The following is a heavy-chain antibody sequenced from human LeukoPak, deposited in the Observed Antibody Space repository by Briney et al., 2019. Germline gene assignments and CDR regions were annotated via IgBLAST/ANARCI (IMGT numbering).Heavy chain of an antibody. J-gene: IGHJ4*02. CDR2: INQDGSEK. Sequence: GGSLRLSCAASGFTFSSYGMSWVRQAPGKGLEWVANINQDGSEKYYVDSVKGRFTISRDNAKNTLYLQMNSLRAEDTAVYYCARGGVFIAAAVGYFDYWGQGTLVTVSS. CDR1: GFTFSSYG. D-gene: IGHD6-13*01. CDR3: ARGGVFIAAAVGYFDY. V-gene: IGHV3-7*01.